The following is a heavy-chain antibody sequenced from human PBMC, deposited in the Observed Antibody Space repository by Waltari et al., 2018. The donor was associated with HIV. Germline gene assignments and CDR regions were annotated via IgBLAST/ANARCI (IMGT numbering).Heavy chain of an antibody. V-gene: IGHV4-61*02. CDR3: ARGRVEGYILYYYYGMDV. CDR1: GGSISNGSYY. CDR2: IYSSGNT. D-gene: IGHD5-12*01. Sequence: QVQLRESGPGLVKPSQTLSLTCTVSGGSISNGSYYWNWIRQPAGKGLEWIGRIYSSGNTNYNPSLKSRVTSSVDTSKNQFSLKLSSVTAADTAVYYCARGRVEGYILYYYYGMDVWGQGTTVSVSS. J-gene: IGHJ6*02.